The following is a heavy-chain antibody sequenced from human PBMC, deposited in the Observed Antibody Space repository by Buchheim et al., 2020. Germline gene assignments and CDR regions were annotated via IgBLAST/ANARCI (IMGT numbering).Heavy chain of an antibody. CDR3: AREIEYSSLEGYFYYYGMDV. D-gene: IGHD6-6*01. CDR1: GFTFSSYW. Sequence: EVQLVESGGGLVQPGGSLRLSCAASGFTFSSYWMHWVRQAPGKGLVWVSRINSDGSSTSYADSVKGRFTISRDNAKNTLFLQMNSQRAGDRAVYYCAREIEYSSLEGYFYYYGMDVWGQGTT. J-gene: IGHJ6*02. CDR2: INSDGSST. V-gene: IGHV3-74*02.